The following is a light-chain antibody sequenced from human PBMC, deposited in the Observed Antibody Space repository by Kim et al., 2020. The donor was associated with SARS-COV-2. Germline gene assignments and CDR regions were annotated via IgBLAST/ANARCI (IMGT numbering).Light chain of an antibody. CDR2: KAS. V-gene: IGKV1-5*03. J-gene: IGKJ1*01. Sequence: SIGDRVTITCRARQKIGDWLAWFQQKPGRVPKLLIYKASSLESGGPSRFSGTRSGTEVTLTITSRQADDFATYYCQEYGGNYPWTFGQGTKVEIK. CDR1: QKIGDW. CDR3: QEYGGNYPWT.